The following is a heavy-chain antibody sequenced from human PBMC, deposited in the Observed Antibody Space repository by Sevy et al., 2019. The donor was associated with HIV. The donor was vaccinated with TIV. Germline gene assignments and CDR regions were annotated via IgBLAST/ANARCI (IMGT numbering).Heavy chain of an antibody. V-gene: IGHV3-23*01. D-gene: IGHD3-22*01. CDR1: GFTFSSYA. CDR2: ISGSGGST. J-gene: IGHJ5*02. CDR3: AKDPYYYDSSGPENWFDP. Sequence: GGSLRLSCAASGFTFSSYAMSWVRQAPGKGVEWVSAISGSGGSTYYADSVKGRFTISRDNSKNTLYLQMNSLRAEDTAVYYCAKDPYYYDSSGPENWFDPWGQGTLVTVSS.